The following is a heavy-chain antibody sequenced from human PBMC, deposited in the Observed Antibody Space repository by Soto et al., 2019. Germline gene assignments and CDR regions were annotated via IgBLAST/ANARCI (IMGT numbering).Heavy chain of an antibody. CDR2: IYYSGST. D-gene: IGHD3-22*01. J-gene: IGHJ4*02. CDR1: GGSISSYY. CDR3: ARGFHYYDSSGYYS. V-gene: IGHV4-59*01. Sequence: LSLTCTVSGGSISSYYWSWIRQPPGKGLEWIGYIYYSGSTNYNPSLKSRVTISVDTPKNQFSLKLSSVTAADTAVYYCARGFHYYDSSGYYSWGQGTLVTVSS.